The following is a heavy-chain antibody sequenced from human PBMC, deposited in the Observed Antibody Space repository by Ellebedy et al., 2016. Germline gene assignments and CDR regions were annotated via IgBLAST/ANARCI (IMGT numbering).Heavy chain of an antibody. CDR1: GFTFSDYY. CDR3: ASGRTAAGVFNWFDP. J-gene: IGHJ5*02. CDR2: ISSTGATI. Sequence: GGSLRLSCAASGFTFSDYYMSWIRQAPGKGLEWVSYISSTGATIFYADSVRGRFTISRDSAKNSLYLQMNSLSAEDTAVYYCASGRTAAGVFNWFDPWGQGTLVTVSS. D-gene: IGHD2-8*01. V-gene: IGHV3-11*01.